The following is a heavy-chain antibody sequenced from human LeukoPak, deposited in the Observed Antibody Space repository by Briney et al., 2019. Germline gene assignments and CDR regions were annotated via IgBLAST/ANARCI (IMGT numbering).Heavy chain of an antibody. CDR1: GGSISDYY. V-gene: IGHV4-59*01. CDR2: IYNSWIT. Sequence: SETLSLTCAVSGGSISDYYWSWIRQPPGRGLEWIGYIYNSWITNYNPSLESRVTISVDTSKNQFSLKLSSVTAADTAVYYCARDRKQQLGIDYWGQGTLVTVSS. CDR3: ARDRKQQLGIDY. D-gene: IGHD6-13*01. J-gene: IGHJ4*02.